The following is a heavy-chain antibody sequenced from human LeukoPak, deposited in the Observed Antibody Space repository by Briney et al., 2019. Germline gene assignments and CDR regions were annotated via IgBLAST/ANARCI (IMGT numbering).Heavy chain of an antibody. CDR2: INPNSGGT. CDR3: ARDRGVAATVDAFDI. D-gene: IGHD2-15*01. Sequence: ASVKVSFKASGYTFTGYYMHWVRQAPGQGLEWMGWINPNSGGTNYAQKFQGRVTMTRDTSISTAYMELSRLRSDDTAVYYCARDRGVAATVDAFDIWGQGTMVTVSS. V-gene: IGHV1-2*02. CDR1: GYTFTGYY. J-gene: IGHJ3*02.